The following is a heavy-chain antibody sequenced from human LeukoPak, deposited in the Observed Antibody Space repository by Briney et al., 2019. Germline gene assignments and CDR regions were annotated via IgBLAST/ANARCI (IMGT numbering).Heavy chain of an antibody. CDR2: ISSGGDTK. CDR1: GFTFSDYY. CDR3: ARDPYGGRDDGAFDI. J-gene: IGHJ3*02. V-gene: IGHV3-11*04. D-gene: IGHD4-23*01. Sequence: GGSLRLSCVASGFTFSDYYMTWIRQAPGKGLEWLSYISSGGDTKFYADSVKGRFTISRDNAKNSLYLQMNSLRDEDTAVYYCARDPYGGRDDGAFDIWGQGTMVTVSS.